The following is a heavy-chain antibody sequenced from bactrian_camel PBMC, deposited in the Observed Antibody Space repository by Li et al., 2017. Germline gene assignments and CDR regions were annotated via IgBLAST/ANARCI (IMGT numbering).Heavy chain of an antibody. CDR3: AADQLYGTCRDVLEFPA. Sequence: HVQLVESGGGSVQAGGSLRLSCEVSGYTYTGNCMGWFRQAPGKQREGVAAIYTGNPRTIYADSVKGRFTISQDKSRNTVYLQMNSLKPEDTAMYYCAADQLYGTCRDVLEFPARGQGTQVTVS. CDR1: GYTYTGNC. CDR2: IYTGNPRT. D-gene: IGHD6*01. V-gene: IGHV3S53*01. J-gene: IGHJ4*01.